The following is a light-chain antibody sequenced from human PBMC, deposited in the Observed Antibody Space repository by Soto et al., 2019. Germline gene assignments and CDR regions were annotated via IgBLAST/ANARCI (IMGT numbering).Light chain of an antibody. V-gene: IGKV1-5*01. CDR1: QSINNR. J-gene: IGKJ4*01. Sequence: DIPMTQSPSTLSASVGDRVTITCRASQSINNRLAWYQQKPGKAPKLLIYGASSLESGVPSRFSASGSGTEISLTISSLQPDDFATYFCQQYNNYWLSFGGGTKVEI. CDR3: QQYNNYWLS. CDR2: GAS.